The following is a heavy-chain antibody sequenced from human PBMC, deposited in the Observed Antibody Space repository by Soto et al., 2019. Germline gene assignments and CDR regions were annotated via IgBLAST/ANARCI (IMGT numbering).Heavy chain of an antibody. CDR1: GYTFTSYD. V-gene: IGHV1-8*01. CDR3: ARGGCTNGVCYYYMDV. D-gene: IGHD2-8*01. Sequence: ASVKVSCKASGYTFTSYDINWVRQATGQGLEWMGWMNPNSGNTGYAQKFQGRVTMTRSTSISTAYMELSSLRSEDTAVYYCARGGCTNGVCYYYMDVWGKGTTVTV. J-gene: IGHJ6*03. CDR2: MNPNSGNT.